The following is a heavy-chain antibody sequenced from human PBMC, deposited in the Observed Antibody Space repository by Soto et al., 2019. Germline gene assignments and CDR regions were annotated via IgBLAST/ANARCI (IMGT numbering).Heavy chain of an antibody. Sequence: SETLSRTCAVSGGSISTNNWWSWVRQPPGKGLEWIGEIYHSGRTNYNPSLKSRVTISVDKSKDEFSLNLNSLTAADTAVYYCAKYVSTSGHFDYWGPGTLVTVS. J-gene: IGHJ4*02. CDR3: AKYVSTSGHFDY. CDR2: IYHSGRT. D-gene: IGHD2-2*01. V-gene: IGHV4-4*02. CDR1: GGSISTNNW.